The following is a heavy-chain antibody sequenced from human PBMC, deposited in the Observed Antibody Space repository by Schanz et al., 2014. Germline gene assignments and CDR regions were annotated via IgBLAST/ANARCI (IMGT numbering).Heavy chain of an antibody. V-gene: IGHV1-69*04. CDR3: ATIGVNDYWRFGLDL. D-gene: IGHD3-16*01. Sequence: QVQLVQSGAEVRKPGSSVRVSCKASGGIFTSYAFSWVRQAPGQGLEWMGRIIPIVDITNYAQKFLGRVTITADKSTSTAYMELKSLRSADTAVYYCATIGVNDYWRFGLDLWGQGTTVTVSS. CDR2: IIPIVDIT. CDR1: GGIFTSYA. J-gene: IGHJ6*02.